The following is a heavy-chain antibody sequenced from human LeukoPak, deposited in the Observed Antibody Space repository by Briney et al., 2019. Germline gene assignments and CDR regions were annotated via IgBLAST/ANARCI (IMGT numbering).Heavy chain of an antibody. CDR2: IIPILGIA. V-gene: IGHV1-69*04. Sequence: SVKVSCKASGGTFSSYAISWVRQAPGQGLEWMGRIIPILGIANYAQKFQGRVTITADKSTSTAYMELSGLRSEDTAVYYCARGNKGGFDYWGQGTLVTVSS. CDR3: ARGNKGGFDY. CDR1: GGTFSSYA. D-gene: IGHD1/OR15-1a*01. J-gene: IGHJ4*02.